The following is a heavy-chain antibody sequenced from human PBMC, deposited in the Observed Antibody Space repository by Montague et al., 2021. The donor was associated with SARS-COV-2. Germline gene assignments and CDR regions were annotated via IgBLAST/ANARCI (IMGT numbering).Heavy chain of an antibody. J-gene: IGHJ4*02. D-gene: IGHD2-15*01. Sequence: SLRLSCAASRFTFSSYAMSWVRQAPGKGLEWVSGISGSGGNTYYADSVKDRFTISRDNSKNTLYLQMNSLRAEDTAVYYCASLGYCSGGRCYSGDYWGQGTLVTVSS. V-gene: IGHV3-23*01. CDR3: ASLGYCSGGRCYSGDY. CDR1: RFTFSSYA. CDR2: ISGSGGNT.